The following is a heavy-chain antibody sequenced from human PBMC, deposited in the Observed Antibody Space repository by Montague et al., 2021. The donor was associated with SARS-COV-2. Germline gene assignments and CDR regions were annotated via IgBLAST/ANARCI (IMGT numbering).Heavy chain of an antibody. V-gene: IGHV4-39*07. CDR2: LFSSGTT. CDR3: VRDGDYAPPSGMDV. CDR1: LRCLIRGAHA. D-gene: IGHD4-17*01. Sequence: SETLSLTCLFPLRCLIRGAHAWTWIAQLSAPVLAWIRILFSSGTTYYNLSLQSRVTISIDTSKNQFSLKVTSVVAADTAVYYCVRDGDYAPPSGMDVWGHGTTVIVSS. J-gene: IGHJ6*02.